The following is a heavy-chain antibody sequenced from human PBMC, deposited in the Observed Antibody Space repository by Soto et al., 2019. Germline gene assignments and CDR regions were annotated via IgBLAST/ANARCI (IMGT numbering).Heavy chain of an antibody. CDR1: GFPFTNAG. D-gene: IGHD2-2*01. CDR2: VKSKTDGGSS. Sequence: GGSLRLSCAASGFPFTNAGINWVRQVPGKGLEWVGRVKSKTDGGSSDYAAPVKGRFAVSRDDSKNIVYLQMNSLKIEDRGVFSCSTDSPATLPGISFDYWGQGTQVTVSS. V-gene: IGHV3-15*07. CDR3: STDSPATLPGISFDY. J-gene: IGHJ4*02.